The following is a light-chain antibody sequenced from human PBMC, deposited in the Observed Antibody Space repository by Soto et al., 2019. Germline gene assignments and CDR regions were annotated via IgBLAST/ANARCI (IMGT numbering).Light chain of an antibody. Sequence: DVVMTQSPLSLVVTPGEPASISCRSSESLLHSKGNNYLDWYLQKPGQSPQLLIYFASNRASGVPDRFSGSASGTDFTLTSSRGEAEDVGVYYCMQALNVPLTFGGGTRVEI. CDR1: ESLLHSKGNNY. J-gene: IGKJ4*01. CDR2: FAS. V-gene: IGKV2-28*01. CDR3: MQALNVPLT.